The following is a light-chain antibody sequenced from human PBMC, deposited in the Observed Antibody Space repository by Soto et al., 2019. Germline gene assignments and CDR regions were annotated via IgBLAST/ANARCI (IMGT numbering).Light chain of an antibody. Sequence: ALTQPRSVSGSPGQSVTISCTGTSSDVGGYNYVSWYQQHPGKAPKLMIYDVSKRPSGVPDRFSGSKSGNTASLTISGLQAEDEADYYCCSYAGSYTYVFGTGTKVTVL. CDR2: DVS. J-gene: IGLJ1*01. CDR1: SSDVGGYNY. V-gene: IGLV2-11*01. CDR3: CSYAGSYTYV.